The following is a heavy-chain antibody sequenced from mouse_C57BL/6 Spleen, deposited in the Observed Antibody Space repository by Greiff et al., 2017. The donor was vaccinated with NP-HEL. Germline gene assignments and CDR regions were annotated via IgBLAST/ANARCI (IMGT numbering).Heavy chain of an antibody. J-gene: IGHJ3*01. V-gene: IGHV1-59*01. D-gene: IGHD1-1*01. CDR2: IDPSDSYT. CDR3: ARGLLRYPWFAY. Sequence: VQLQQSGAELVRPGTSLKLSCKASGYTFTSYWMHWVQQRPGQGLEWIGVIDPSDSYTNYNKKFQGTATLPVDTSSSTACMQLSSLTSEDSAVYDCARGLLRYPWFAYWGQGTLVTVSA. CDR1: GYTFTSYW.